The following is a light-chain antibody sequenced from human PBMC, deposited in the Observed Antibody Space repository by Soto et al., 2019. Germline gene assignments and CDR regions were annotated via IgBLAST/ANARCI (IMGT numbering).Light chain of an antibody. CDR1: QSVSSSY. CDR3: QHYGSSPRT. J-gene: IGKJ1*01. Sequence: EIVLTQSPGALSLSPGERATLSCGASQSVSSSYLAWYQQKPGQAPRLLIYGASTRATGIPDRFSGSGSGTDFTLTISRLEPEYFAVYYCQHYGSSPRTFGQGTKVEIK. V-gene: IGKV3-20*01. CDR2: GAS.